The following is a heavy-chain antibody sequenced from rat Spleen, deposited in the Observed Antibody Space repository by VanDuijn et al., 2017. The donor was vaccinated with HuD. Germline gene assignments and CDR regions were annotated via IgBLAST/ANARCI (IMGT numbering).Heavy chain of an antibody. J-gene: IGHJ3*01. D-gene: IGHD1-5*01. Sequence: QVQLKESGPGLVQPSQTLSLTCTVSGFSLSSYGVIWVRQPPGKGLEWMGVIWGNGNTNYNSALKSRLSISRDTSKSQVFLKMSSLKTEDTATYYCARGTTTFAYWGQGTLVTVSS. CDR1: GFSLSSYG. V-gene: IGHV2-13*01. CDR2: IWGNGNT. CDR3: ARGTTTFAY.